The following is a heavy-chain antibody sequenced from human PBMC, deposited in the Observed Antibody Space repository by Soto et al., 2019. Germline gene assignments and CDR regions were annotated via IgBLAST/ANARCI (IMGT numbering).Heavy chain of an antibody. D-gene: IGHD1-26*01. V-gene: IGHV1-3*01. Sequence: QVQLVQSGAEVKKPGASVKVSCKASGYTFTSYAMHWVRQAPGQRLEWMGWINAGNGNTKYSQKFRGRVTITRDTSASTAYMELSSLRSEDMAVYYCARATPRAELSYWGQGTLVTVSS. CDR3: ARATPRAELSY. CDR2: INAGNGNT. J-gene: IGHJ4*02. CDR1: GYTFTSYA.